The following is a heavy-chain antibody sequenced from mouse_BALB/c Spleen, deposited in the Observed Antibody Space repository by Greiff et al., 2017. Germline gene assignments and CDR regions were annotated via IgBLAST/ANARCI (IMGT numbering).Heavy chain of an antibody. Sequence: EVQLQQSGPELVKPGASVKISCKASGYTFTDYNMHWVKQSHGKSLEWIGYIYPYNGGTGYNQKFKSKATLTVDNSSSTAYMELRSLTSEDSAVYYCARYGLRGLYWYFDVWGAGTTVTVSS. J-gene: IGHJ1*01. V-gene: IGHV1S29*02. CDR1: GYTFTDYN. D-gene: IGHD1-1*02. CDR3: ARYGLRGLYWYFDV. CDR2: IYPYNGGT.